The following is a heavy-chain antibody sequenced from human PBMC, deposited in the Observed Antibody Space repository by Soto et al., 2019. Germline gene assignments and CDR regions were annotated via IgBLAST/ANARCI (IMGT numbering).Heavy chain of an antibody. Sequence: SETLSLTCTVSGGSVSNSNYYWGWIRQSPGKGLEWIGSVYYRGRSYSKSSVKSRVTISVGTSKNQFSLKLSSVTAADTAVYYCARGNTMVRGVIITSSYWFDPWGQGTLVTVSS. CDR1: GGSVSNSNYY. CDR2: VYYRGRS. V-gene: IGHV4-39*07. CDR3: ARGNTMVRGVIITSSYWFDP. J-gene: IGHJ5*02. D-gene: IGHD3-10*01.